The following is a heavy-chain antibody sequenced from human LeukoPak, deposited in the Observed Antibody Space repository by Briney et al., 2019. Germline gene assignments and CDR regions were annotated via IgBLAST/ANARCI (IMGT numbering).Heavy chain of an antibody. CDR1: GISLSTSGMR. D-gene: IGHD3-22*01. CDR2: IDWDDDK. J-gene: IGHJ3*02. Sequence: SGPTLVNPTPTLTLTCTFSGISLSTSGMRVSWIRQPPGKALEWLSRIDWDDDKFYSTSLKTRLTISKDTSKNQVVLTMTNMDPVDTATYYCTRIGFFYDSSGYSGAFDIWGQGTMVIVSS. CDR3: TRIGFFYDSSGYSGAFDI. V-gene: IGHV2-70*04.